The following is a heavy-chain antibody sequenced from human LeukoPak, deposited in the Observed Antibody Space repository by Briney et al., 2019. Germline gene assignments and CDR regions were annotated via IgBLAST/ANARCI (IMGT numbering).Heavy chain of an antibody. V-gene: IGHV4-39*07. CDR2: IYYSGST. D-gene: IGHD1-26*01. J-gene: IGHJ4*02. CDR1: GGSISSSSYY. CDR3: ARDGRFPPEVLPRYFDY. Sequence: PSETLSLTCTVSGGSISSSSYYWGWIRQPPGRGLEWIGNIYYSGSTYYNPSLKSRATISVDMSKNQFSLKLSSVTAADTAVYYCARDGRFPPEVLPRYFDYWGQGTLVTVSS.